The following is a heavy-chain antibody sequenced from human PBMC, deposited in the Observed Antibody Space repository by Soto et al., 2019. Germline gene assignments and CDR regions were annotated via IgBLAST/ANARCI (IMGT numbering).Heavy chain of an antibody. CDR1: GFTFSDYA. D-gene: IGHD2-2*01. CDR3: AIGGNTNDHYYYYMAV. V-gene: IGHV3-23*01. CDR2: ISGSGDST. J-gene: IGHJ6*03. Sequence: EVQLLESGGDLVQPGGPLRLSCAASGFTFSDYAMSWVRQAPGKGLEWVSTISGSGDSTYHADSVKGRFTISRDNSKNIVELEMSSLGAAHTATYYFAIGGNTNDHYYYYMAVWGKGTTVTVS.